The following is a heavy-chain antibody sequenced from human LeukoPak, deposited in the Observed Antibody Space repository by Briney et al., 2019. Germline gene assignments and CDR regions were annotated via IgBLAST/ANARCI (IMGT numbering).Heavy chain of an antibody. D-gene: IGHD5-18*01. CDR3: AKDSIQGDTALDY. CDR2: IRYDGSIK. CDR1: GFTFSNYG. J-gene: IGHJ4*02. V-gene: IGHV3-30*02. Sequence: GGSLRLSCAASGFTFSNYGMHWVRQAPGKGLEWLAFIRYDGSIKYYADSVKGRFTISRDSSRNTLYLQMNSLRAEDTAVYYCAKDSIQGDTALDYWGQGTLVTVSS.